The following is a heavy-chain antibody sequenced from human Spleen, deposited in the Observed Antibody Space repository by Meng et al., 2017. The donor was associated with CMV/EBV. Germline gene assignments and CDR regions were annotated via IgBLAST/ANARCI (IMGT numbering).Heavy chain of an antibody. CDR1: GFTFTSYA. Sequence: GGSLRLSCEASGFTFTSYAMSWVRQAPGKGLEWVSVSTLRGDRTFYADSVKGRFTISRDKSKNTLYLQMDSLRAEDTAVYFCARATWIQPYYFDYWGQGTLVTVSS. CDR2: STLRGDRT. CDR3: ARATWIQPYYFDY. V-gene: IGHV3-23*01. D-gene: IGHD5-18*01. J-gene: IGHJ4*02.